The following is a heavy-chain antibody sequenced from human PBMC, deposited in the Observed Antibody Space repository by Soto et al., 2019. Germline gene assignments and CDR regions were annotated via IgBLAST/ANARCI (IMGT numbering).Heavy chain of an antibody. CDR1: GDAIYIGGYY. D-gene: IGHD3-9*01. J-gene: IGHJ5*02. CDR2: IYHTGKT. CDR3: ARGLGILTGYGDP. Sequence: SETLSLTCTVSGDAIYIGGYYWTWIRQHPGKGLEWIGYIYHTGKTYYNPSLESRVTISVDTSKNQFSLKLSSVTAADTAVYYCARGLGILTGYGDPWGQGTLVTVSS. V-gene: IGHV4-31*03.